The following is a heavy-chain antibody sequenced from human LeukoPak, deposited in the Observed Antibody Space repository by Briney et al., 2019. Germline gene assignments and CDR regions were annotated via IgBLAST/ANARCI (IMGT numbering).Heavy chain of an antibody. J-gene: IGHJ4*02. D-gene: IGHD3-10*01. Sequence: SETLSLTCTVSGGSISSYYWSWVRQPPGKGLEWIGYIHYSGSTNYNPSLKSRVTISVDTTKNQFSLKLNSVTAADTAVYYCARHWFGETPDYYFDYWGQGTLVTVSS. V-gene: IGHV4-59*01. CDR1: GGSISSYY. CDR3: ARHWFGETPDYYFDY. CDR2: IHYSGST.